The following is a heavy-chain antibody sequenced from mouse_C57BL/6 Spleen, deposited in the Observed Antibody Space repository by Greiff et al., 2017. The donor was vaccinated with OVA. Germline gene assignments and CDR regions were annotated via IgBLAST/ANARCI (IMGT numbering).Heavy chain of an antibody. CDR2: IRLKSDNYAT. Sequence: EVKLMESGGGLVQPGGSMKLSCVASGFTFSNYWMNWVRQSPEKGLEWVAQIRLKSDNYATHYAESVKGRFTISRDDSKSSVYLQMNNLRAEDTGIYYCTITTGYYYAMDYWGQGTSVTVSS. CDR1: GFTFSNYW. V-gene: IGHV6-3*01. J-gene: IGHJ4*01. D-gene: IGHD2-4*01. CDR3: TITTGYYYAMDY.